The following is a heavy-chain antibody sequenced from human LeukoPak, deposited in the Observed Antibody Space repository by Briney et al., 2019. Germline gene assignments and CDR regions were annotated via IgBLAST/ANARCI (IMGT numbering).Heavy chain of an antibody. CDR1: GFTFSSYA. V-gene: IGHV3-30-3*01. CDR2: ISYDATNK. J-gene: IGHJ4*02. CDR3: ARDFESGTAMLIGYGISDY. Sequence: GGSLRLSCAASGFTFSSYAIHWVRQAPGKGLEWVAIISYDATNKYYADSLKGRFTISRDNSKNTLYLQMNSLRAEDTAVYYCARDFESGTAMLIGYGISDYWGQGTLVTVSS. D-gene: IGHD5-18*01.